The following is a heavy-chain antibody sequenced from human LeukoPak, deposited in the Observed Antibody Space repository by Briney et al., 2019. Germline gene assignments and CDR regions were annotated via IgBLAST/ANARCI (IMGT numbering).Heavy chain of an antibody. V-gene: IGHV1-69*05. D-gene: IGHD6-13*01. CDR3: ARDFQDLAAAGTWSYYYYYMDV. Sequence: ASVKVSCKASGGTFSSYAISWVRQAPGQGLEWMGGIIPIFGTANYAQKFQGRVTITTDESTSTAYMELSSLRSEDTAVYYCARDFQDLAAAGTWSYYYYYMDVWGKGTTVTVSS. J-gene: IGHJ6*03. CDR2: IIPIFGTA. CDR1: GGTFSSYA.